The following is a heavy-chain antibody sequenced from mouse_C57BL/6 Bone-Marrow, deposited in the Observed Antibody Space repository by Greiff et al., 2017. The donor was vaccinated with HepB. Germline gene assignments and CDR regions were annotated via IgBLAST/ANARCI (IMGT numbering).Heavy chain of an antibody. CDR1: GYTFTEYT. Sequence: QVQLKESGAELVKPGASVKLSCKASGYTFTEYTIHWVKQRSGQGLEWIGWFYPGSGSIKDNEKFKDKATLTADKSSSTVYVELSRLTSEDSAVYFCARRHYDGSSSAWFAYWGQGTLVTVSA. J-gene: IGHJ3*01. V-gene: IGHV1-62-2*01. CDR3: ARRHYDGSSSAWFAY. D-gene: IGHD1-1*01. CDR2: FYPGSGSI.